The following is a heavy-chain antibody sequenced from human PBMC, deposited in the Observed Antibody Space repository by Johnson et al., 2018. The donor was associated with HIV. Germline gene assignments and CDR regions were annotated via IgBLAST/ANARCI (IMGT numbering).Heavy chain of an antibody. CDR1: GFTVSSNY. J-gene: IGHJ3*02. Sequence: PGRSLRLSCAASGFTVSSNYMSWIRQAPGKGLEWVSYISSSGGTIYYADSVKGRFNISRENAKNSLYLQMNSLRAEDTAVYYCARVRRGWLGLDAFDSWGQGTMVTVSS. D-gene: IGHD5-24*01. CDR3: ARVRRGWLGLDAFDS. CDR2: ISSSGGTI. V-gene: IGHV3-11*04.